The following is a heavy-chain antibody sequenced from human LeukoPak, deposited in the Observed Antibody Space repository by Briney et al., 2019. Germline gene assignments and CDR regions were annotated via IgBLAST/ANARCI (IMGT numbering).Heavy chain of an antibody. Sequence: GGSLRLSCAASGFIFSSYEMNWVRQAPGKGLEWVSYISSSGSTISYADSVRGRFTISRDNAENSLYLQMNSLRAEDTAVYYCARDNDYGDPDYWGQGTLVTVSS. CDR3: ARDNDYGDPDY. D-gene: IGHD4-17*01. CDR1: GFIFSSYE. J-gene: IGHJ4*02. CDR2: ISSSGSTI. V-gene: IGHV3-48*03.